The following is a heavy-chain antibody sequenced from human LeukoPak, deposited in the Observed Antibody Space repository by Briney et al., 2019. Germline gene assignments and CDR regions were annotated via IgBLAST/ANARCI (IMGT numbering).Heavy chain of an antibody. Sequence: GESLKISCKGSEYTFTSYYIGWVRQMPGKGLEWMGIIYPGDSDSDTRYSPSFEGQVTISADTSISTAYLQWSSLKASDTAMYYCARSYYDSSGYYPVFQHWGQGTLVTVSS. D-gene: IGHD3-22*01. J-gene: IGHJ1*01. V-gene: IGHV5-51*01. CDR1: EYTFTSYY. CDR3: ARSYYDSSGYYPVFQH. CDR2: IYPGDSDSDT.